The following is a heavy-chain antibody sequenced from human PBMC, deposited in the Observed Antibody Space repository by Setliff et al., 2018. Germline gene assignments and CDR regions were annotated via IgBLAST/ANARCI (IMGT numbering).Heavy chain of an antibody. CDR1: GSTFSRYA. Sequence: GGSLRLSCSASGSTFSRYAMHWVRQAPRKGLESVSAISSTGIPIYYADSVKARFTISRDDAQNTLYLQMSSLRADDTAIYYCVKDPSVYGADSGSIWGQGTMVTVSS. J-gene: IGHJ3*02. CDR2: ISSTGIPI. CDR3: VKDPSVYGADSGSI. V-gene: IGHV3-64D*09. D-gene: IGHD2-21*02.